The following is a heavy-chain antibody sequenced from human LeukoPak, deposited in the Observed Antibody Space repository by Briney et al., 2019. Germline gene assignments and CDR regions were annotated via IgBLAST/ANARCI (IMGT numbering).Heavy chain of an antibody. V-gene: IGHV3-30*18. CDR1: GFTFSSYG. D-gene: IGHD1-1*01. CDR2: ISYDGSNK. Sequence: GGSLRLSCAASGFTFSSYGMHWVRQAPGKGLEWVAVISYDGSNKYYADSVKGRFTISRDNSKNTLYLQMNSLRAEDTAVYYCANIPTGTTRYFDYWGQGTLVTVSP. CDR3: ANIPTGTTRYFDY. J-gene: IGHJ4*02.